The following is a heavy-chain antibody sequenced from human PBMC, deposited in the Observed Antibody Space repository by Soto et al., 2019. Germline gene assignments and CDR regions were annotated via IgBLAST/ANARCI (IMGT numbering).Heavy chain of an antibody. J-gene: IGHJ4*02. Sequence: GASVQVSCKASGYTFTSYGISWVRQAPGQGLEWMGWISAYNGNTNYAQKLQGRVTMTTDTSTSTAYMELRSLRSDDTAVYYCARDRGGPYYYDSSGYPPFDYWGQGTLVTVSS. CDR3: ARDRGGPYYYDSSGYPPFDY. CDR2: ISAYNGNT. D-gene: IGHD3-22*01. CDR1: GYTFTSYG. V-gene: IGHV1-18*01.